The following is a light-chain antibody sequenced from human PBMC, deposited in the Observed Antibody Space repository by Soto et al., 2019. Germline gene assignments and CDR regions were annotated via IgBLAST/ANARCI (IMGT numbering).Light chain of an antibody. J-gene: IGLJ1*01. Sequence: QSALTQPAPVSGSPGQSITISCTGTSSDVGNYNYVSWYQQYPGRVPKLLIYMVSNRPSGVSNRFSGSKSGNTASLTISGLQAEDEADYYCSLYTSENTYVFGTGTKVTVL. CDR2: MVS. V-gene: IGLV2-14*01. CDR1: SSDVGNYNY. CDR3: SLYTSENTYV.